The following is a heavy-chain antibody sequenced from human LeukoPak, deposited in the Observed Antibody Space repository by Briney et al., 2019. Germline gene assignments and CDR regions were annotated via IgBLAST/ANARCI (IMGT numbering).Heavy chain of an antibody. D-gene: IGHD3-3*01. CDR2: ISGTSDTT. J-gene: IGHJ3*02. CDR3: AKADATIGGAFDI. V-gene: IGHV3-23*01. CDR1: GFIFKNYA. Sequence: PGGSLRLSCAASGFIFKNYAMSWVRQAPGKGLEWVSIISGTSDTTRYGDSVWGRFTTSRDNPRNTLYLRMNSLRVDDTAVYYCAKADATIGGAFDIWGQGTMATVSS.